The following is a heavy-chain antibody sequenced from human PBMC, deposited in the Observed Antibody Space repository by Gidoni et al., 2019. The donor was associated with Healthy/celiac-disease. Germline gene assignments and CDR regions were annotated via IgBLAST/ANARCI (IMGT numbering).Heavy chain of an antibody. V-gene: IGHV3-33*01. CDR1: GFTFSRYG. J-gene: IGHJ4*02. Sequence: QVQLVESGGGVVQPGRSLRLSCAASGFTFSRYGMHWVRQAPGKGLEWVAVIWYDGSNKYYADSVKGRFTISRDNSKNTLYLQMNSLRAEDTAVYYCARDRTTVTTVNSEFDYWGQGTLVTVSS. D-gene: IGHD4-17*01. CDR3: ARDRTTVTTVNSEFDY. CDR2: IWYDGSNK.